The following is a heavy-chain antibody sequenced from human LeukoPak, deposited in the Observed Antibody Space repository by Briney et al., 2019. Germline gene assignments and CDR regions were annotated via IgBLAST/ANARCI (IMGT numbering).Heavy chain of an antibody. J-gene: IGHJ4*02. D-gene: IGHD2-2*01. CDR3: AKETSAHPAMSKGDY. CDR1: GFTFSSYW. CDR2: INSDGSST. V-gene: IGHV3-74*01. Sequence: GGSLRLSCAASGFTFSSYWMHWVRPAPGKGLVWVSRINSDGSSTRYADSVKGRFTISRDNSKNTLYMQMNSLRAEDTAVYYCAKETSAHPAMSKGDYWGQGTLVTVSS.